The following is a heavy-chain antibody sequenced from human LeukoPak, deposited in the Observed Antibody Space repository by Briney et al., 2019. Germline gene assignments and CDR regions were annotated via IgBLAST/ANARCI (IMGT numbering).Heavy chain of an antibody. CDR1: GFTLSSYG. CDR2: ISYDGSNK. Sequence: GGSLRLSCAASGFTLSSYGMHWVRQAPGKGLEWVAVISYDGSNKYYADSVKGRFTISRDNSKNTLYLQMNSLRAEDTAVYYCAKDRNYYMDVWGKGTTVTVSS. CDR3: AKDRNYYMDV. V-gene: IGHV3-30*18. J-gene: IGHJ6*03.